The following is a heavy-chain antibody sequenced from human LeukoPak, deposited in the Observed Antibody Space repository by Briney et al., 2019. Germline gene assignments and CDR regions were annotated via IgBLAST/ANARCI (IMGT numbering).Heavy chain of an antibody. CDR3: AKNRGGTYKYYMDV. Sequence: GGSLRLSCAASGFTFNNYAMSWVRQAPGMGLEWLSYVSGSGGATYYAASVKGRFTISRDNSKNTVYLQMGSLRAEDAAVYYCAKNRGGTYKYYMDVWGNGTTVTVSS. CDR2: VSGSGGAT. J-gene: IGHJ6*03. V-gene: IGHV3-23*01. CDR1: GFTFNNYA. D-gene: IGHD1-1*01.